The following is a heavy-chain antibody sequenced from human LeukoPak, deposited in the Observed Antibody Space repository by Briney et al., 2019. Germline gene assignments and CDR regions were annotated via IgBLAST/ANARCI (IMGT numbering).Heavy chain of an antibody. J-gene: IGHJ5*02. Sequence: GASVKVSCKASGYTFTSYGISWVRQAPGQGLEWMGWISAYNGNTNYAQKLQGRVTMTTDTSTSTAYMELRSLRSDDTAVYYCARGYRKVRDLIPFDPWGQGTLVTVSS. CDR3: ARGYRKVRDLIPFDP. CDR1: GYTFTSYG. CDR2: ISAYNGNT. V-gene: IGHV1-18*01. D-gene: IGHD3-10*01.